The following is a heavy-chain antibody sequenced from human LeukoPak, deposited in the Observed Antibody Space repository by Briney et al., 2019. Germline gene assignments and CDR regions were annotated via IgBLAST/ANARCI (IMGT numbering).Heavy chain of an antibody. V-gene: IGHV3-7*01. J-gene: IGHJ3*02. CDR2: IKQDGSEK. D-gene: IGHD3-9*01. Sequence: GGSLRLSCAASGFTFSSYWMSWVRQAPGKGLEWVANIKQDGSEKYYVDSVKGRFTISRDNAKNSLYLQMNSLRAEDTAVYYCARDMSLDILTGYYLDAFDIWGQGTMVTVSS. CDR1: GFTFSSYW. CDR3: ARDMSLDILTGYYLDAFDI.